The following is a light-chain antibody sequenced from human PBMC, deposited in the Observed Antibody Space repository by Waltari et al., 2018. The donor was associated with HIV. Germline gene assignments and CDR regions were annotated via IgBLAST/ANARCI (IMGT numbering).Light chain of an antibody. CDR3: MQALQTPLT. CDR2: LGS. V-gene: IGKV2-28*01. Sequence: DIVMTQSPLYLPVTAGEPASISCRSSQSLLHSSGYNYLDWYFQKPGQSPQLLIYLGSNRASGVPDRFSGSGSGTNFTLKIRRVDTENVGIYYCMQALQTPLTFGGGTKVEI. J-gene: IGKJ4*01. CDR1: QSLLHSSGYNY.